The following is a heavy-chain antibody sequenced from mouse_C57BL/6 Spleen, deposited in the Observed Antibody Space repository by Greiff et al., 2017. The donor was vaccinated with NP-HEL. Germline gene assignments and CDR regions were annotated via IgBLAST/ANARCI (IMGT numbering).Heavy chain of an antibody. V-gene: IGHV6-3*01. D-gene: IGHD1-1*01. CDR3: TAPSTTVVARGFAY. CDR1: GFTFSNYW. CDR2: IRLKSDNYAT. Sequence: EVMLVESGGGLVQPGGSMKLSCVASGFTFSNYWMNWVRQSPEKGLEWVAQIRLKSDNYATHYAESVKGRFTISRDDSKSSVYLQMNNLRAEDTGIYYCTAPSTTVVARGFAYWGQGTLVTVSA. J-gene: IGHJ3*01.